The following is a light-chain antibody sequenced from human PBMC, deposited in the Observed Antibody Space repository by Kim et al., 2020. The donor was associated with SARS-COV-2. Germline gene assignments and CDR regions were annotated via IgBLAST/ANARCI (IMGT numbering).Light chain of an antibody. CDR2: YDS. J-gene: IGLJ3*02. CDR1: NTGSKS. CDR3: QVWDSSSDHPRWV. Sequence: SYELTQPPSVSVAPGKTARITCGGNNTGSKSVHWYQQKPGQAPVLVIYYDSARPSGIPERFSGSNSGNTATLTISRVEAGDEADYYCQVWDSSSDHPRWVFGGGTQRTVL. V-gene: IGLV3-21*04.